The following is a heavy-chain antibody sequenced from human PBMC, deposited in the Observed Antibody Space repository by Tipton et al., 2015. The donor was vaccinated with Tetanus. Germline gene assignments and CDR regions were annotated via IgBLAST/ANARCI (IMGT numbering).Heavy chain of an antibody. CDR1: GDSIDGGFKN. CDR2: IYHRGST. D-gene: IGHD3-3*01. Sequence: LRLSCTVSGDSIDGGFKNWGWIRQHPGKGLEWIGNIYHRGSTYYNPSLKSRVTISVDTSKNQFSLKLSSVTAADTAVYYCARDPAVLRFLEWLPDWYFALWGRGTLVTVSS. J-gene: IGHJ2*01. CDR3: ARDPAVLRFLEWLPDWYFAL. V-gene: IGHV4-31*03.